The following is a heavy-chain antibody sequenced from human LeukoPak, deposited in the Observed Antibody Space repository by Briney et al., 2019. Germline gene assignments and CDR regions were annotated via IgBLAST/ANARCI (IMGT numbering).Heavy chain of an antibody. CDR3: AHSRFGDFIFDY. CDR2: IYWDDDK. CDR1: GFSLSTSGVG. D-gene: IGHD3-10*01. Sequence: SGPTLVKPTQTLTLTCTFSGFSLSTSGVGVGWIRQPPGKALEWLALIYWDDDKRYSPSLKPRLTITKDTAKTQVVLTMTNIDPVDTATYHCAHSRFGDFIFDYWGQGTLVTVSS. V-gene: IGHV2-5*02. J-gene: IGHJ4*02.